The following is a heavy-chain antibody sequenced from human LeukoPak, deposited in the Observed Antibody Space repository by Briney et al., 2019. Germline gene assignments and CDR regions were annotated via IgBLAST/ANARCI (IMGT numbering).Heavy chain of an antibody. J-gene: IGHJ1*01. V-gene: IGHV3-23*01. D-gene: IGHD6-13*01. CDR2: ISGSGGST. CDR3: AKDALGISIAAAVPEYFQH. CDR1: GFNFANHA. Sequence: GGSLRLSCAASGFNFANHAMSWVRQTPGKGLEWVSDISGSGGSTYYADSVKGRFTISRDNSKNTLYLQMNSLRAEDTAVYYCAKDALGISIAAAVPEYFQHWGQGTLVTVSS.